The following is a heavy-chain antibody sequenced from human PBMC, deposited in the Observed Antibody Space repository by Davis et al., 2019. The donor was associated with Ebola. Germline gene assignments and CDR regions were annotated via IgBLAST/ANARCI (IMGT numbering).Heavy chain of an antibody. CDR1: GGTFSSYA. J-gene: IGHJ5*02. CDR3: VRGYSSGWYWFDP. CDR2: IIPILGIA. Sequence: SVKVSCKASGGTFSSYAISWVRQAPGQGLEWMGRIIPILGIANYAQKFQGRVTITADKSTSTAYMELSSLRSEDTAVYYCVRGYSSGWYWFDPWGQGTLVTVSS. D-gene: IGHD6-19*01. V-gene: IGHV1-69*04.